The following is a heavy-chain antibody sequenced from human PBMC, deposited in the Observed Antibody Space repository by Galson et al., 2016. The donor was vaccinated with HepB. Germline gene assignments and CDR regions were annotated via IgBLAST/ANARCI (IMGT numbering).Heavy chain of an antibody. V-gene: IGHV4-30-4*08. CDR2: IYYSRTT. CDR3: ARLYVGWGHYCFDS. CDR1: GGSISSGGYY. J-gene: IGHJ4*02. D-gene: IGHD7-27*01. Sequence: TLSLTCTVSGGSISSGGYYWSWLRQPPGKGLEWSGIIYYSRTTYYNPSLKSRIAMSIDTSKDQISLTMTSVTAADTAVYYCARLYVGWGHYCFDSWGQGSLLIVSS.